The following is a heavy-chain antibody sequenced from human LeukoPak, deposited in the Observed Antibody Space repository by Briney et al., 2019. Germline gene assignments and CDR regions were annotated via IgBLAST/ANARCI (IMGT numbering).Heavy chain of an antibody. CDR3: TRDRDYYDSGSSYFDY. CDR2: IYYTGST. J-gene: IGHJ4*02. CDR1: GRSIGSYY. Sequence: PSETLSLTCTVSGRSIGSYYWSWIRQPPGKGLEWIGYIYYTGSTNYNPSLKSRVTISIDTSKNQFSLKLSSVTAADTAVYFCTRDRDYYDSGSSYFDYWGQGTLVTVSP. V-gene: IGHV4-59*01. D-gene: IGHD3-10*01.